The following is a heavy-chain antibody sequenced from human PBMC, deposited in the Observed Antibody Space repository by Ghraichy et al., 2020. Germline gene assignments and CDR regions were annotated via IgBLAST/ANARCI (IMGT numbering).Heavy chain of an antibody. CDR1: GFTFSSYA. CDR2: ISGSGGST. J-gene: IGHJ4*02. V-gene: IGHV3-23*01. Sequence: GGSLRLSCAASGFTFSSYAMSWVRQAPGKGLEWVSAISGSGGSTYYADSVKGRFTISRDNSKNTLYLQMNSLRAEDTAVYYCAKGAVWFGELLPHPYYFDYWGQGTLVTVSS. CDR3: AKGAVWFGELLPHPYYFDY. D-gene: IGHD3-10*01.